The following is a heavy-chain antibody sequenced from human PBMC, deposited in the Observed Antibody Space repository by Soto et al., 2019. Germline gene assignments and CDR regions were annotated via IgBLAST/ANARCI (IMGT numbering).Heavy chain of an antibody. V-gene: IGHV4-39*02. CDR1: WGSIHSFIFY. Sequence: TPFPPRPFPWGSIHSFIFYWGWVRPPPGEGLEWFGRIYYSGGTYYNPSLTSRVTISVDTSKKQFSLKLSAATPADTAVYYCARGKGAAVGTDKWWDPWGKGTLVTVSS. CDR3: ARGKGAAVGTDKWWDP. CDR2: IYYSGGT. J-gene: IGHJ5*02. D-gene: IGHD6-25*01.